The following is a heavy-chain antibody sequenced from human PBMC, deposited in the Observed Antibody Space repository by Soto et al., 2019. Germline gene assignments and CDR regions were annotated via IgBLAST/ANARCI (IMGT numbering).Heavy chain of an antibody. CDR2: IWYDGSNE. CDR1: GFTFGSFG. V-gene: IGHV3-33*01. CDR3: ARDPQSRIRGRALFDY. J-gene: IGHJ4*02. Sequence: PGGSLRLSWTASGFTFGSFGMHWVRQTPDKGLAWVALIWYDGSNEKYADSVKGRFTISRDNFKNTLYLQMNSLTAEDTAIYYCARDPQSRIRGRALFDYWGQGTLVTVSS. D-gene: IGHD3-3*02.